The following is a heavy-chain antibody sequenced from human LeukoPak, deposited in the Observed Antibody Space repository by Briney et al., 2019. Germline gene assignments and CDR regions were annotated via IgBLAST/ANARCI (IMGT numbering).Heavy chain of an antibody. Sequence: ASVKVSCKASGYTFTSYDINWVRQATGQGLEWMGWMNPNSGNTGYAQKFQGRVTMTRNTSIGTAYMELSSLRSEDTAVYYCARVNYDILTGYYTFDYWGQGTLVTVSS. J-gene: IGHJ4*02. D-gene: IGHD3-9*01. CDR1: GYTFTSYD. CDR3: ARVNYDILTGYYTFDY. V-gene: IGHV1-8*01. CDR2: MNPNSGNT.